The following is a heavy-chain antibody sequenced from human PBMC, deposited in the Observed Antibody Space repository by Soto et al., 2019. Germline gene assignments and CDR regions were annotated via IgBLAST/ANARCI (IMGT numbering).Heavy chain of an antibody. CDR1: GFTFTSYA. D-gene: IGHD2-15*01. J-gene: IGHJ6*02. Sequence: GGSLRLSCAASGFTFTSYAMIWVRQAPGKGLQWVSAISGSGGSTYYADSVKGRFTISRDNSKNTVYLQMNSLRAEDTAVYYCARVQCTGGSCFSSYYYYYGMDVWGQGTTVTVSS. V-gene: IGHV3-23*01. CDR3: ARVQCTGGSCFSSYYYYYGMDV. CDR2: ISGSGGST.